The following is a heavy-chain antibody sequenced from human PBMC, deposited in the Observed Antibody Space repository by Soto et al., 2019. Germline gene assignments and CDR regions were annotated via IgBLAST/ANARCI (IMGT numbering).Heavy chain of an antibody. CDR1: GFTFSSYA. CDR2: ISGSGGST. CDR3: AKDSAGLSTMLEY. J-gene: IGHJ4*02. Sequence: GRSLRLSCAASGFTFSSYAMSCVRQAPGKGLEWVSAISGSGGSTYYADSVKGRFTISSDKSKNTLYLQMNSLRAEDTAVYYCAKDSAGLSTMLEYSGQGTFVTVSS. V-gene: IGHV3-23*01. D-gene: IGHD6-13*01.